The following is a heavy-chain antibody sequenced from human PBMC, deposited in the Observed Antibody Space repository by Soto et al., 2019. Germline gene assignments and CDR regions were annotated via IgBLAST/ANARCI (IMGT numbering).Heavy chain of an antibody. D-gene: IGHD3-10*01. Sequence: SETLSLTCTVSGGSVSSGSYYWSWIRQPPGKGLEWIGYIYYSGSTNYNPSLKSRVTISVDTSKNQFSLKLSSVTAADTAVYYCARDLDGDPYFDYWGQGTLVTVSS. CDR1: GGSVSSGSYY. J-gene: IGHJ4*02. V-gene: IGHV4-61*01. CDR3: ARDLDGDPYFDY. CDR2: IYYSGST.